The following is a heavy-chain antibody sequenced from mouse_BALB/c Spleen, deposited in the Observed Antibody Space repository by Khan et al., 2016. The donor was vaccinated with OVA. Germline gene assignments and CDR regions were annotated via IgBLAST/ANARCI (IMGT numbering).Heavy chain of an antibody. CDR3: ARDNPYAMDY. CDR2: IRNKANIYTS. J-gene: IGHJ4*01. V-gene: IGHV7-3*02. Sequence: EVELVESGGGLVQPGGSLRLSCATSGFTFTDYYMSWVRQPPGKALEWLGFIRNKANIYTSDYSASVKGRFTISRDNSQSFLYLQMNTLKAEDSATYYCARDNPYAMDYWGQGTSVTVSS. CDR1: GFTFTDYY.